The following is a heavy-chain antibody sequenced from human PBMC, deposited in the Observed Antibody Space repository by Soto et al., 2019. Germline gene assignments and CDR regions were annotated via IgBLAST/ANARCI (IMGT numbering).Heavy chain of an antibody. CDR2: ISYDGSNK. J-gene: IGHJ4*02. CDR3: TGDQGGDIDY. CDR1: GFTFSSYA. D-gene: IGHD3-16*01. Sequence: QVQLVESGGGVVQPGRSLRLSCAASGFTFSSYAMHWVRQAPGKGLEWVAVISYDGSNKYYADSVKGRFTISRDNSKNTLYLQMNSLRAEDTVVYYCTGDQGGDIDYWGQGTLVTVSS. V-gene: IGHV3-30-3*01.